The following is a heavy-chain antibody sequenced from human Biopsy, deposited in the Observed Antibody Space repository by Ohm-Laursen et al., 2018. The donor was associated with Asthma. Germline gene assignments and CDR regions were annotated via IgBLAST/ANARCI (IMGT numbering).Heavy chain of an antibody. CDR3: ARAVDYSHYYGIDV. CDR1: GYTFNSAG. Sequence: ASVKVSCKASGYTFNSAGITWVRQAPGQGLEWMGWIGVYNGNTKVAQKLQDRVTMITDTSTSTAYMELRSLRSDDTAVYFCARAVDYSHYYGIDVWGQGTTVTVS. D-gene: IGHD3-10*01. CDR2: IGVYNGNT. V-gene: IGHV1-18*01. J-gene: IGHJ6*02.